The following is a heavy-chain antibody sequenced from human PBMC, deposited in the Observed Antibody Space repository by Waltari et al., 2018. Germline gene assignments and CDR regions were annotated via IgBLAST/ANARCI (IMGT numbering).Heavy chain of an antibody. CDR3: ARDYDYVWGSYRSGYFDS. V-gene: IGHV6-1*01. CDR1: GDSVSSNSAA. CDR2: TYYMSKWYN. J-gene: IGHJ4*02. D-gene: IGHD3-16*02. Sequence: QVQLQQSVPGLVKPSQTLSLTCAISGDSVSSNSAAWNWIRQSPSRGLEWLGRTYYMSKWYNDYAVSVKSRITINPDTPKNQFSLQMNAVTPEDTAVYHCARDYDYVWGSYRSGYFDSWDQGTLVTVAS.